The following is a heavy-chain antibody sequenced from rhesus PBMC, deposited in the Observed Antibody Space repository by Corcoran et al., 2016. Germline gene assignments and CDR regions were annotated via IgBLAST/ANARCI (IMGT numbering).Heavy chain of an antibody. V-gene: IGHV4-122*02. J-gene: IGHJ4*01. Sequence: QVQLQESGPGLVKPSETLSLTCAVSGGSISSGYYYWSWIRQPPGKGLAWIGYNTYSGRTRYNPSHKSRVTISRDTSKNQFSLKLSSVTAADTAVYYCARRQGAAGTFDYWGQGVLVTVSS. D-gene: IGHD1-1*01. CDR1: GGSISSGYYY. CDR3: ARRQGAAGTFDY. CDR2: NTYSGRT.